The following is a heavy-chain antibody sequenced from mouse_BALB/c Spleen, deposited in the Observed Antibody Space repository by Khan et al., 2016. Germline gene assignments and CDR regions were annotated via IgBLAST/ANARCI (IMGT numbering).Heavy chain of an antibody. CDR1: GYTFTSYW. J-gene: IGHJ4*01. V-gene: IGHV1-7*01. CDR3: AKSHYCGRDYGRDY. D-gene: IGHD1-2*01. Sequence: QVQLKQSGAELAKPGASVKMSCKASGYTFTSYWMHWVKQRPGQGLEWIGYINPSTGYTEYNQKFKDKATLTADKSSSTAYMQLSSLTSADSAVYYCAKSHYCGRDYGRDYWSHGTSVTVSS. CDR2: INPSTGYT.